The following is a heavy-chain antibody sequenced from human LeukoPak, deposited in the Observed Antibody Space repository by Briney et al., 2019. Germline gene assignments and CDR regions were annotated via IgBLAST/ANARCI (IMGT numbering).Heavy chain of an antibody. Sequence: SGTLSLTCGVSGGSISSTNWWSWVRQPTGKGLEWIGEVDHSGSTKYNPALKSRVTISVDKSKNQFSLRLTSVTAADTAVYYCARVHKYCSGISCYRFDPWGQGTLVSVSS. CDR1: GGSISSTNW. CDR2: VDHSGST. J-gene: IGHJ5*02. D-gene: IGHD2-2*01. CDR3: ARVHKYCSGISCYRFDP. V-gene: IGHV4-4*02.